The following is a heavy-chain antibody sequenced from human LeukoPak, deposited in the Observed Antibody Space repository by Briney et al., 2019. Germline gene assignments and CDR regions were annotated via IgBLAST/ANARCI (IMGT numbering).Heavy chain of an antibody. V-gene: IGHV3-48*04. CDR2: IIGGSTTI. CDR3: ARRLIAAGATSAFDV. CDR1: EFSFSSDR. D-gene: IGHD6-13*01. J-gene: IGHJ3*01. Sequence: GASLRLACVASEFSFSSDRMNVVREAPGKGLEWGSYIIGGSTTIYYADSVKGRFTISRDNSKNSLYLQMNSLRAEDTAVYYCARRLIAAGATSAFDVWGQGTVVTVSS.